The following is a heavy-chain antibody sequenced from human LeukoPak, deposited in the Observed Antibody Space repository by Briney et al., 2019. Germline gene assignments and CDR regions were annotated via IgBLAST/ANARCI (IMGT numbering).Heavy chain of an antibody. D-gene: IGHD6-13*01. Sequence: SETLSLTCAVYGGSFSGYYWSWIRQPPGKGLEWIGEINHSGSTNYNPSLKSRVTISVDTSKNQFSLKMSSVPAADTAVYYCARLRSSSWYAGGRYFDYWGQGTLVTVSS. CDR1: GGSFSGYY. CDR3: ARLRSSSWYAGGRYFDY. J-gene: IGHJ4*02. V-gene: IGHV4-34*01. CDR2: INHSGST.